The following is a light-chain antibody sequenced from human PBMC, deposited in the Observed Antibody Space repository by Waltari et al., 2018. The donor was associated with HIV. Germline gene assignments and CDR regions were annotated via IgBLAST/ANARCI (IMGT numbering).Light chain of an antibody. CDR2: GEN. Sequence: SSELAQDPAVSVALGKTVRITCQGDSVRSYYASWYQQKPGQAPVLVVYGENNRPSGIPDRFSGSRSGNTASLTIAGAQTEDEADYYCNSRDSSGHWFFGGGTKVTVL. J-gene: IGLJ3*02. CDR1: SVRSYY. V-gene: IGLV3-19*01. CDR3: NSRDSSGHWF.